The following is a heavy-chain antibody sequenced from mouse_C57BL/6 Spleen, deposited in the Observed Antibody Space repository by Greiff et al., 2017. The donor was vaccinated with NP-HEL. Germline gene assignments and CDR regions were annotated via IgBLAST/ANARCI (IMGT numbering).Heavy chain of an antibody. V-gene: IGHV1-61*01. CDR2: IYPSDSAT. CDR3: ARGPYYSNKGYAMDY. CDR1: GYTFTSYW. D-gene: IGHD2-5*01. J-gene: IGHJ4*01. Sequence: QVQLKQPGAELVRPGSSVKLSCKASGYTFTSYWMDWVKQRPGQGLEWIGNIYPSDSATHYNQKFKDKATLTVDKSSSTAYMQLSSLTSEDSAVYYCARGPYYSNKGYAMDYWGQGTSVTVSS.